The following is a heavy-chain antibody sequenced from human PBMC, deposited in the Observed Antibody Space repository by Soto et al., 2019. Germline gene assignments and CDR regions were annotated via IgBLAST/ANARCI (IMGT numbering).Heavy chain of an antibody. J-gene: IGHJ5*02. V-gene: IGHV1-69*08. CDR3: ERDSLGARMVRGVIAWFDP. Sequence: QVQLVQSGAEVKKPGSSVKVSCKASGGTFSSYTISWVRQAPGQGLEWMGRIIPILGIANYAQKFQGRVTITADKSTSTAYMELSSLRSEDTAVYYCERDSLGARMVRGVIAWFDPWGQGTLVTVSS. CDR1: GGTFSSYT. CDR2: IIPILGIA. D-gene: IGHD3-10*01.